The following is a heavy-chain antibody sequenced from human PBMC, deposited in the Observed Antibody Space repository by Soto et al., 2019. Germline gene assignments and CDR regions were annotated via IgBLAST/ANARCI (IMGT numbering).Heavy chain of an antibody. CDR1: GGTFSPYT. D-gene: IGHD3-10*01. J-gene: IGHJ4*02. CDR3: TRDWEITVSTWSFGGF. CDR2: IIPFHGVT. V-gene: IGHV1-69*08. Sequence: QVQLVQSGAEVKKPGSSVKVSCKASGGTFSPYTINWVRQAPGQGLEWMGRIIPFHGVTNYAQKFRARVTITADKSTSTAYMELSGLRFEDTAMYYCTRDWEITVSTWSFGGFWGRGTLVTVS.